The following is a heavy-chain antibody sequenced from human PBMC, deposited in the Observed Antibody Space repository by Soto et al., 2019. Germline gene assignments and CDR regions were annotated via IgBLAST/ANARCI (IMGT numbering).Heavy chain of an antibody. CDR2: IRRKANSYTT. D-gene: IGHD6-19*01. Sequence: EVLLVESGGGLVQPGGSLRLSCAASGLIFSDYHMDWVRQAPGKGLEWVGRIRRKANSYTTEYAASVKGRFTISRDDSKNSLYLQMNSLTTEDTAVYYCAMVGGWSGGRNDIDVWGQGTTVNVSS. V-gene: IGHV3-72*01. CDR1: GLIFSDYH. CDR3: AMVGGWSGGRNDIDV. J-gene: IGHJ6*02.